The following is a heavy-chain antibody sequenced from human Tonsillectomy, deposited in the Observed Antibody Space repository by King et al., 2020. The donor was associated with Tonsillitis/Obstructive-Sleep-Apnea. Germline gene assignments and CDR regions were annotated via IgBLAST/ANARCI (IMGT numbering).Heavy chain of an antibody. V-gene: IGHV5-10-1*03. CDR3: ARTECLLFEDNWFDP. CDR1: GYSFTSYW. CDR2: IDPSDSYT. J-gene: IGHJ5*02. D-gene: IGHD5/OR15-5a*01. Sequence: QLVQSGAEVKKPGESLRISCKGSGYSFTSYWISWVRQMPGKGLEWMGRIDPSDSYTNYSPSFQGHVTISADKSISTAYLQWSSLKSSDTAMYYCARTECLLFEDNWFDPWGQGTLVTVSS.